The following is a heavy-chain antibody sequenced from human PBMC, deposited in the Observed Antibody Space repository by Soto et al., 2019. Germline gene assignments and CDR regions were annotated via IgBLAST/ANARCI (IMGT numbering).Heavy chain of an antibody. CDR3: ARDLSGYYYGMDV. J-gene: IGHJ6*02. CDR1: GGSFSGYF. Sequence: SETLSLTCAVYGGSFSGYFWNWVRQPPGKGLEWIGEINHSGSTKYNPSLKSRVTLSVDTSKNQFSLRVFSVTAADTAVYYCARDLSGYYYGMDVWGQGATVTVSS. V-gene: IGHV4-34*01. CDR2: INHSGST.